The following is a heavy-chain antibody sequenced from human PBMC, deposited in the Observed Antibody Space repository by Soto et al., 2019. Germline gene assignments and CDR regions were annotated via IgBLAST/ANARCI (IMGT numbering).Heavy chain of an antibody. J-gene: IGHJ4*02. Sequence: GQGLEWMGIINPSGGSTSYAQKFQGRVTMTRDTSTSTVYMELSSLRSEDTAVYYCARARIDRNRVDFDYWGQGTLVTVSS. CDR3: ARARIDRNRVDFDY. D-gene: IGHD3-22*01. V-gene: IGHV1-46*03. CDR2: INPSGGST.